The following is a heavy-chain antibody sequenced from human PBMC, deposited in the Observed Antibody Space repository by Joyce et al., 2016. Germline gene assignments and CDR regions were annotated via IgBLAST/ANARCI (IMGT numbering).Heavy chain of an antibody. CDR3: ARGGYYGPYYFDY. CDR1: RYTFTANY. J-gene: IGHJ4*02. Sequence: QVQLVQSGAEVKKPGASVKVSCKASRYTFTANYMHWLRQAPGQGLEWMGWIYPLNGGTNFAQKFQGRVTMTRDTSISTAYMELSRLKSDDTAVYYCARGGYYGPYYFDYWGQGTLVTVSS. D-gene: IGHD3-3*01. V-gene: IGHV1-2*02. CDR2: IYPLNGGT.